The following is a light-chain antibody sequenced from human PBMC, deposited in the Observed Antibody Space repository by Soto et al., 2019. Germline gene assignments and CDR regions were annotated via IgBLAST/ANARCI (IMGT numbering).Light chain of an antibody. J-gene: IGKJ4*01. CDR3: QHRVNWPT. Sequence: EIVLTQSPATLSLYPGERATLSCRASQSVSNYLGWYQQKPGQAPRLMISDVSKRATGIPARFSGSGSGTDFTLTISSLEPEDFAIYYCQHRVNWPTFGGGTKVEIK. CDR1: QSVSNY. V-gene: IGKV3-11*01. CDR2: DVS.